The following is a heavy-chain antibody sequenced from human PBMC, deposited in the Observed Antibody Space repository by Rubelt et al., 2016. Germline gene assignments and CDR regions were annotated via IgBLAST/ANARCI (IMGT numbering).Heavy chain of an antibody. CDR1: GGSFSGYY. Sequence: QVQLQQWGAGLLKPSETLSLTCAVYGGSFSGYYWSWIRQPPGKGLEWIGEINHSGSTNYNPSLKSRVTISVDTYKNQFSLKLSSVTAADTAVYYCARRSVVATNGFDPWGQGTLVTVSS. J-gene: IGHJ5*02. V-gene: IGHV4-34*01. CDR2: INHSGST. CDR3: ARRSVVATNGFDP. D-gene: IGHD5-12*01.